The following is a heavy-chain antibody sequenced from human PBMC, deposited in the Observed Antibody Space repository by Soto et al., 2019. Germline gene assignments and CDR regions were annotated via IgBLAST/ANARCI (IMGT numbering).Heavy chain of an antibody. V-gene: IGHV3-30*18. J-gene: IGHJ4*02. CDR3: AKTLDYGDNFDY. CDR1: GFTFSSYG. CDR2: ISYDGSNK. Sequence: GGSLRLSCAASGFTFSSYGMHWVRQAPGKGLEWVAVISYDGSNKYYADSVKGRFTISRDNSKNTLYLQMNSLRAEDTAVYYCAKTLDYGDNFDYWGQGTLVTVSS. D-gene: IGHD4-17*01.